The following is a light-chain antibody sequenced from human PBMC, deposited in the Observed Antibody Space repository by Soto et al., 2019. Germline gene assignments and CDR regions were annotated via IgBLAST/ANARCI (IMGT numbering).Light chain of an antibody. CDR2: AAS. V-gene: IGKV1-39*01. CDR3: QQSFYNPLA. J-gene: IGKJ4*01. CDR1: QSIGIY. Sequence: DIQMTQSPSSLSASVGDRVTITCRASQSIGIYVNWYQQKPGKAPKLLIYAASSLHSGVPSRFSGSGAGTEFTLTISSLQPEDFATYICQQSFYNPLACGGGTKMEIK.